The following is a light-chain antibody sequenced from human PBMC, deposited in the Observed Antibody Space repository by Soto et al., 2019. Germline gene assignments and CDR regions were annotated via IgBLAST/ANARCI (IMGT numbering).Light chain of an antibody. V-gene: IGLV2-14*01. CDR2: EVS. J-gene: IGLJ2*01. CDR3: CSYTDSTTLL. CDR1: SNDVGAFDY. Sequence: QSVLTQPASISASPGQSISISCTGTSNDVGAFDYVSWYQQHPGKAPKLIIFEVSNRPSGVSNRFSGSKSGNTASLTISGLQAEDEADYYCCSYTDSTTLLFGGGTKLTVL.